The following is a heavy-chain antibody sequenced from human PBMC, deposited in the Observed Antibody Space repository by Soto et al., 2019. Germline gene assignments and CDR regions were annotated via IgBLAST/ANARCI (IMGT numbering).Heavy chain of an antibody. CDR1: GGTFSSYG. D-gene: IGHD2-2*01. CDR2: IIPIFGTA. Sequence: QVQLVQSGAEVKKPGSSVKVSCKASGGTFSSYGISWVRQAPGQGLEWMGGIIPIFGTANYAQKFQGRVTITADESTSTAYMELSSLRSEDTAVYYCARAIVPAAMRNTYYYYYGMDVWGQGTTVTVSS. V-gene: IGHV1-69*01. CDR3: ARAIVPAAMRNTYYYYYGMDV. J-gene: IGHJ6*02.